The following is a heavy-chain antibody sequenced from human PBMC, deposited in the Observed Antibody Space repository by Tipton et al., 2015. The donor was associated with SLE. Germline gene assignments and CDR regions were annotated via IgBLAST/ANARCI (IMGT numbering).Heavy chain of an antibody. D-gene: IGHD4-17*01. J-gene: IGHJ5*02. CDR3: ARRADYGDRNCFDP. V-gene: IGHV4-61*09. CDR1: GGSISSGRYY. CDR2: IYYSGST. Sequence: TLSLTCTVSGGSISSGRYYWSWIWQPAGKGLEWIGYIYYSGSTNYNPSLKSRVTISVDTSKNQLSLKLTSVTAADTAVYYCARRADYGDRNCFDPWGQGTMVTVSS.